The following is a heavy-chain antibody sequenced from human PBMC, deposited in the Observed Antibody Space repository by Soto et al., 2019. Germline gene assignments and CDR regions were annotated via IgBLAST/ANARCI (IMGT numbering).Heavy chain of an antibody. V-gene: IGHV1-3*01. Sequence: ASVKVSCKASGYTFTSYAMHWVRQAPGQRLEWMGWINAGNGNTKYSQKFQGRVTITRDTSASTAYMELSSLRSEDTAVYYCARDSDSSGWYRAIDYWGQGTLVTVSS. CDR2: INAGNGNT. CDR1: GYTFTSYA. J-gene: IGHJ4*02. CDR3: ARDSDSSGWYRAIDY. D-gene: IGHD6-19*01.